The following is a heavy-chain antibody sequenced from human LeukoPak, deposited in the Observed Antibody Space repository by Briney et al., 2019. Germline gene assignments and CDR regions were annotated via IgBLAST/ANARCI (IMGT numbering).Heavy chain of an antibody. D-gene: IGHD2-8*02. CDR1: GGSFSGYY. V-gene: IGHV4-34*01. CDR2: INHSGNT. J-gene: IGHJ2*01. CDR3: AGYREYWDWHFDL. Sequence: SETLSLTCAVYGGSFSGYYWSWIRQPPGKGLEWIGEINHSGNTNYNPSLKSRVTISIDTSKNQFSLKLTSVTAADTAVYYCAGYREYWDWHFDLWGRGAPVTVSP.